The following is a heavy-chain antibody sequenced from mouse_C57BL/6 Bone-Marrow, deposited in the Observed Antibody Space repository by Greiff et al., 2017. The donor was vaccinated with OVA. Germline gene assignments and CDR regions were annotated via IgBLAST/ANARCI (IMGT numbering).Heavy chain of an antibody. CDR3: ARQGAYYSIYYAMDY. J-gene: IGHJ4*01. CDR1: GFTFSDYY. CDR2: ISNGGGST. D-gene: IGHD2-5*01. Sequence: EVNVVESGGGLVQPGGSLKLSCAASGFTFSDYYMYWVRQTPEKRLEWVAYISNGGGSTYYPDTVKGRFTISRDNAKNTLYLQMSRLKSEDTAMYYCARQGAYYSIYYAMDYWGQGTSVTVSS. V-gene: IGHV5-12*01.